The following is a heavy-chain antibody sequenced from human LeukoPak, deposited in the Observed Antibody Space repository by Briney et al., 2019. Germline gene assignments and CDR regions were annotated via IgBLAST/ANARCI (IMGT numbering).Heavy chain of an antibody. CDR1: GFTLSSYW. Sequence: GGSLRLSCAASGFTLSSYWMHWVRQAPGKGLVWVSRINSDGSSTSYADSVKGRFTISRDNAKNTLYLQMNSLRAEDTAVYYCARRTMVRGVDYWGQGTLVTVSS. D-gene: IGHD3-10*01. CDR2: INSDGSST. V-gene: IGHV3-74*01. J-gene: IGHJ4*02. CDR3: ARRTMVRGVDY.